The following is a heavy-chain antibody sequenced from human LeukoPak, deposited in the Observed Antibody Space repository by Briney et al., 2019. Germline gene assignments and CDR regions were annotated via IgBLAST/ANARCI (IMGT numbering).Heavy chain of an antibody. CDR2: IIPIFGTA. J-gene: IGHJ6*03. Sequence: PSASVKVSCKASGYTFTSYDINWVRQAPGQGLEWMGGIIPIFGTANYAQKFQGRVTITADESTSTAYMELSSLRSEDTAVYYCARVRVRGVTYYMDVWGKGTTVTISS. CDR3: ARVRVRGVTYYMDV. CDR1: GYTFTSYD. D-gene: IGHD3-10*01. V-gene: IGHV1-69*13.